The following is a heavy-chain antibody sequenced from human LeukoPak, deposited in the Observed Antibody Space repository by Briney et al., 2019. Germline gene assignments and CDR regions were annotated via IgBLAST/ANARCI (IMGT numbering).Heavy chain of an antibody. CDR2: IYYSGST. CDR3: ARYDGIDIGLDY. D-gene: IGHD3-22*01. V-gene: IGHV4-61*05. CDR1: GGSISSSSYY. J-gene: IGHJ4*02. Sequence: SETLSLTCTVSGGSISSSSYYWGWIRQPPGKGLEWIGYIYYSGSTNYNPSLKSRVTISVDTSKNQFSLKLSSVTAADTAVYYCARYDGIDIGLDYWGQGTLVTVSS.